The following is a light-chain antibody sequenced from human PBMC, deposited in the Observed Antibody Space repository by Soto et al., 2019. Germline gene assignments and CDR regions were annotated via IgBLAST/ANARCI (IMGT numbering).Light chain of an antibody. V-gene: IGKV3D-20*02. CDR1: QSVSNNY. Sequence: SVLTQTPGTLSLSPGERATLSCRSSQSVSNNYLAWYQQKPGQAPRLLIYGASNRATGIPDRFSGSGSGTDFTLTISSLEPEDFAVYYCQQRSNWPLTFGGGTKVDIK. CDR3: QQRSNWPLT. J-gene: IGKJ4*01. CDR2: GAS.